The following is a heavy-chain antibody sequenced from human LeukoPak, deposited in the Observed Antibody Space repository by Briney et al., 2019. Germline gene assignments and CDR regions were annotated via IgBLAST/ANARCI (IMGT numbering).Heavy chain of an antibody. CDR2: IEKDGSEI. CDR1: GFTFSNYW. V-gene: IGHV3-7*01. D-gene: IGHD6-19*01. J-gene: IGHJ4*02. CDR3: AAGAGWLIDW. Sequence: GGSLRLSCAASGFTFSNYWMNWVRQAPGKGMEWVAIIEKDGSEILYVDSVKGRFTISRDNAKNTLYLQMNSLRAEDTAVYYCAAGAGWLIDWWGQGTLVTVSS.